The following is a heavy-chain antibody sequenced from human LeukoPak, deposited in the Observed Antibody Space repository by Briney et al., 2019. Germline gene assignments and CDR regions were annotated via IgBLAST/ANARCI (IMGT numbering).Heavy chain of an antibody. J-gene: IGHJ4*02. Sequence: PSETLSLTCAVYGGSFSGYYWSWISQPRGKGLEWIGEINHSGSTNYNPSLKSRVTISVDTSKNQFSLKLSSVTAADTAVYYCASGNGDNPILVVPAAYFDYWGQGTLVTVSS. CDR1: GGSFSGYY. CDR2: INHSGST. D-gene: IGHD2-2*01. V-gene: IGHV4-34*01. CDR3: ASGNGDNPILVVPAAYFDY.